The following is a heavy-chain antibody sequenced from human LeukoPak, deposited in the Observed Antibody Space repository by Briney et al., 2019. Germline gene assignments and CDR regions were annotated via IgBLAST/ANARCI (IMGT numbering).Heavy chain of an antibody. CDR2: INPRGGST. J-gene: IGHJ4*02. Sequence: ASVKVSCKASGYTFTTYYMHWLRQAPGQGPEWMGIINPRGGSTDYAQKFQGRVTMTSDTSTSTVYMELKSLRSEDTAVYFCARVGATGATADNWGQGTLVIVSS. V-gene: IGHV1-46*01. CDR3: ARVGATGATADN. D-gene: IGHD2-21*02. CDR1: GYTFTTYY.